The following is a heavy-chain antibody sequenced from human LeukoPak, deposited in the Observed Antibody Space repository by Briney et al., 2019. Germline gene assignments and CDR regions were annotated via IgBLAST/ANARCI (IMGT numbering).Heavy chain of an antibody. CDR3: ASLGLTIGFDH. CDR1: GYTFTAYY. J-gene: IGHJ4*02. Sequence: ASVKVSCTTSGYTFTAYYVPWGRQVPGQGLEWMGWINPNNGGTNYAQKFQGRVTMTSDTSISSAYMELTRLTSDDTAVYYCASLGLTIGFDHWGQGTLVTVSS. V-gene: IGHV1-2*02. CDR2: INPNNGGT. D-gene: IGHD3-10*01.